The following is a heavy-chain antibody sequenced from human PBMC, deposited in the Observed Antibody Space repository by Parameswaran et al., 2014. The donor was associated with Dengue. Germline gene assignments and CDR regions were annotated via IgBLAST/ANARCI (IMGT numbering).Heavy chain of an antibody. J-gene: IGHJ3*02. V-gene: IGHV4-59*08. D-gene: IGHD4-17*01. CDR3: ARLMEDYGDWAYAFDI. Sequence: RWIRQPPGKGLEWIGYIYYSGSTNYNPSLKSRVTISVDTSKNQFSLKLSSVTAADTAVYYCARLMEDYGDWAYAFDIWGQGTMVTVSS. CDR2: IYYSGST.